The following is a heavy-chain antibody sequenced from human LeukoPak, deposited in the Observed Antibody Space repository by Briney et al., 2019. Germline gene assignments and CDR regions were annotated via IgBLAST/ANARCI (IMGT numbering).Heavy chain of an antibody. J-gene: IGHJ4*02. V-gene: IGHV1-58*02. CDR2: IVVGSGNT. CDR3: AADLDVWGSDRLDY. D-gene: IGHD3-16*02. CDR1: GFTFTSSA. Sequence: SVKLSCKASGFTFTSSAMQWVRQARGQRLEWIGWIVVGSGNTNYAQKFQARVTITRDMSTSTAYMELSSLRSEETAVYYCAADLDVWGSDRLDYWGQGTLVTVSS.